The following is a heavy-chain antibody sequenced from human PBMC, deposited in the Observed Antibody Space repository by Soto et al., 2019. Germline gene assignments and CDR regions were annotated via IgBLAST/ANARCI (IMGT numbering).Heavy chain of an antibody. CDR3: ARRDVAVDALREDNWFDP. J-gene: IGHJ5*02. Sequence: QVQLQESGPGLVKPSETLSLTCTVSGASISSYYWNWIRQSPGKGLEWIGHIYYNGNTKYNPFLQSRLPISVDTSKNQFSLELNSVTAADTAVYFWARRDVAVDALREDNWFDPWGQGTLVTVSS. CDR1: GASISSYY. CDR2: IYYNGNT. V-gene: IGHV4-59*01. D-gene: IGHD2-8*02.